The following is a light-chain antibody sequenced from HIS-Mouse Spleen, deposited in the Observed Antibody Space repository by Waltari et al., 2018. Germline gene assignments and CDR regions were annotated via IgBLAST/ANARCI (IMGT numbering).Light chain of an antibody. CDR2: QDS. J-gene: IGLJ2*01. Sequence: SYELTQPPSVSVSPGQTASITCSGDKLGDKYACWYQQKPGQSPVLVIYQDSKRPSGIPERFSGSNSGNPATLTISGTQAMDGADYYCQAWDSSTVVFGGGTKLTVL. CDR3: QAWDSSTVV. V-gene: IGLV3-1*01. CDR1: KLGDKY.